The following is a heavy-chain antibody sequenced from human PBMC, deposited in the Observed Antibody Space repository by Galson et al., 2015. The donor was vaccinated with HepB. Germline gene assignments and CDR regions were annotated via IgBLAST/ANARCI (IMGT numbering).Heavy chain of an antibody. CDR3: AKGSRPNRPYYFDF. CDR1: GFTFSSYA. J-gene: IGHJ4*02. Sequence: SLRLSCAASGFTFSSYAMSWVRQAPGKGLEWVSAITDNGGDTYHADSVKGRFTISRDNSNKTLYMQLTSLGAEDTAIYYCAKGSRPNRPYYFDFWGQGTLVTVSS. CDR2: ITDNGGDT. D-gene: IGHD6-6*01. V-gene: IGHV3-23*01.